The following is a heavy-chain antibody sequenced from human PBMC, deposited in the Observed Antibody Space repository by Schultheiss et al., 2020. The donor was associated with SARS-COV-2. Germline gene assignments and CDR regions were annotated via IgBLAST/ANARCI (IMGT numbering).Heavy chain of an antibody. V-gene: IGHV3-30*03. CDR2: ISYDGSNK. D-gene: IGHD2-15*01. CDR1: GLTFSDYY. J-gene: IGHJ6*02. CDR3: ARDRAPRLQYYYYYYGMDV. Sequence: GGSLRLSCAASGLTFSDYYMSWIRQAPGKGLEWVAVISYDGSNKYYADSVKGRFTISRDNSKNTLYLQMDSLRVEDTAVYYCARDRAPRLQYYYYYYGMDVWGQGTTVTVSS.